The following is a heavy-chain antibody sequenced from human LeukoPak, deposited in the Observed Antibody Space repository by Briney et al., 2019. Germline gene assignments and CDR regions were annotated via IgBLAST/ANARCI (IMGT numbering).Heavy chain of an antibody. CDR2: INTNTGNP. Sequence: VSVKVSCKASGYTFTSYAMNWVRQAPGQGLEWMGWINTNTGNPTYAQGFTGRFVFSLDTSVSTAYLQISSLKAEDTAVHYCAREATRWSSGILDYWGQGTLVTVSS. CDR3: AREATRWSSGILDY. V-gene: IGHV7-4-1*02. D-gene: IGHD3-22*01. CDR1: GYTFTSYA. J-gene: IGHJ4*02.